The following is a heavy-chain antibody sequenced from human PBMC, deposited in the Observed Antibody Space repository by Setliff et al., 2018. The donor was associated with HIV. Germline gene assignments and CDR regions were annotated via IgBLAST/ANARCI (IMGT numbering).Heavy chain of an antibody. CDR3: ASSRGRYYGSVRAFDI. D-gene: IGHD3-10*01. CDR1: GGSIWNYY. Sequence: SETLSLTCTVSGGSIWNYYWSWIRQPPGKGLEWIGTIYYSGSTYYNPSLKSRVTISTDTSKNQFSLKLSSVTAADTAVYYCASSRGRYYGSVRAFDIWGQGTMVTVSS. J-gene: IGHJ3*02. CDR2: IYYSGST. V-gene: IGHV4-39*01.